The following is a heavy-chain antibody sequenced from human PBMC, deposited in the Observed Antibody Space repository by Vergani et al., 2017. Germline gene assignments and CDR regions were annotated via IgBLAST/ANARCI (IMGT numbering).Heavy chain of an antibody. CDR2: ILNDGTNE. CDR3: AKIRHSCSGDCTGIPDY. CDR1: GFTFSSYA. V-gene: IGHV3-30*02. Sequence: VQLLESGGGLVQPGGSLRLSCAASGFTFSSYAMSWVRQAPGKGLEWVAFILNDGTNEFYGDSVKGRFTISRDNSKNTLFLHMNSLRIEDTAVYYCAKIRHSCSGDCTGIPDYWGQGTLVTVSS. D-gene: IGHD2-21*02. J-gene: IGHJ4*02.